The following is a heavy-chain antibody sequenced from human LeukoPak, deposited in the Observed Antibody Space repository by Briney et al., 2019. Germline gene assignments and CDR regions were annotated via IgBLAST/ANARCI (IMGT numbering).Heavy chain of an antibody. J-gene: IGHJ6*03. Sequence: GASVKVSCKASGGTFSSYAISWVRQAPGQGLEWMGGIIPIFGTASYAQKFQGRVTMTRDMSTSTVYMELSSLRSEDTAVYYCARDRYYYYYYMDVWGKGTTVTVSS. CDR1: GGTFSSYA. V-gene: IGHV1-69*05. CDR3: ARDRYYYYYYMDV. CDR2: IIPIFGTA.